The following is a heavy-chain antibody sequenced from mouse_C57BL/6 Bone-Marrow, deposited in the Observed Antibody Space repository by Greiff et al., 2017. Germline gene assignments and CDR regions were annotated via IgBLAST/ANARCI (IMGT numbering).Heavy chain of an antibody. Sequence: VKLQESGAELMKPGASVKISCKATGYTFSSYWIEWVKQRPGHGLEWTGEILPGSGSTKYNEKFKGKATFTAETSSNTAYMQLSSLTSEDSAVYYCARGGLGRAMDYWGRGTSVTVSS. D-gene: IGHD4-1*01. CDR1: GYTFSSYW. CDR3: ARGGLGRAMDY. J-gene: IGHJ4*01. V-gene: IGHV1-9*01. CDR2: ILPGSGST.